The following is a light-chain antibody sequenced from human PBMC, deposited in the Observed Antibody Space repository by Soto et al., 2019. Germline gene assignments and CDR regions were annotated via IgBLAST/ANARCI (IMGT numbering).Light chain of an antibody. V-gene: IGLV1-40*01. CDR1: SSNIGAGYD. CDR2: GNS. Sequence: QSVLTQPPSVSGAPGQRVTISCTGSSSNIGAGYDVHWYQQLPGTAPKLLIYGNSNRPSGVPDRFSGSKSGTSASLAITGLQAEDEADYYCQSYDGSLSAEVFGGGTKLTVL. CDR3: QSYDGSLSAEV. J-gene: IGLJ2*01.